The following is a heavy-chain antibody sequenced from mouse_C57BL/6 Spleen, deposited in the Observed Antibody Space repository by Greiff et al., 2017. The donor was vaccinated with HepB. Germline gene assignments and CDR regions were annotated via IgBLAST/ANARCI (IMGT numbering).Heavy chain of an antibody. Sequence: EVQLQQSGAELVRPGASVKLSCTASGFNIKDYYMHWVKQRPEQGLEWIGRIDPEDGDTEYAPKFQGKATMTADTSSNTAYLQLSSLTSEDTAVYYGTCYYYGSAWFAYWGQGTLVTVSA. J-gene: IGHJ3*01. V-gene: IGHV14-1*01. D-gene: IGHD1-1*01. CDR2: IDPEDGDT. CDR1: GFNIKDYY. CDR3: TCYYYGSAWFAY.